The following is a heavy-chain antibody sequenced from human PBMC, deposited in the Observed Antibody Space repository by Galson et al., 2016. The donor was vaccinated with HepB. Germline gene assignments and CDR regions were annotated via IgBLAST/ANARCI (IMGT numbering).Heavy chain of an antibody. J-gene: IGHJ4*02. V-gene: IGHV3-9*01. Sequence: SLRLSCAASGFTFDDYAMHWVRQAPGKGLEWVSGISWNSGSMGYADSVKGRFTISRDNAKNSLYLQMNSLRAEDTALYYCAKDIGIVGATFDYWGQGTLVTVSS. CDR2: ISWNSGSM. CDR3: AKDIGIVGATFDY. D-gene: IGHD1-26*01. CDR1: GFTFDDYA.